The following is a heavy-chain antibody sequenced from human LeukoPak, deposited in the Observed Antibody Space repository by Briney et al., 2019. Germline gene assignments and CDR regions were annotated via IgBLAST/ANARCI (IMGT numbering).Heavy chain of an antibody. Sequence: GGSLRLSCIVSGFTFGDYPMSWFRQAPGKGLEWVGFIRSKAYGGATDYAASVKGRSTISRDDSKGIAYLQMNGLKTEDTAVYYCARARGAIGYWGQGTLVTVSS. J-gene: IGHJ4*02. CDR3: ARARGAIGY. CDR2: IRSKAYGGAT. CDR1: GFTFGDYP. V-gene: IGHV3-49*03. D-gene: IGHD3-10*01.